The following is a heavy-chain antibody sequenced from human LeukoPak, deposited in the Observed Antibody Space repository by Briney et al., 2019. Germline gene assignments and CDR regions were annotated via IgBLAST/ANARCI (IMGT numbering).Heavy chain of an antibody. CDR2: ISGSGGST. J-gene: IGHJ3*02. CDR1: GFTFSSYG. CDR3: AKDLTSHSSGYRDAFDI. V-gene: IGHV3-23*01. D-gene: IGHD3-22*01. Sequence: GSLRLSCAASGFTFSSYGMSWVRQAPGKGLEWVSAISGSGGSTYYADSVKGRFTISRDNSKNTLYLQMNSLRAEDTAVYYCAKDLTSHSSGYRDAFDIWGQGTMVTVSS.